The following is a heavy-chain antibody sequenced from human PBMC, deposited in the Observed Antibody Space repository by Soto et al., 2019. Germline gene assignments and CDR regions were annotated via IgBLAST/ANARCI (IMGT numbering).Heavy chain of an antibody. CDR2: IGTAGDT. J-gene: IGHJ6*02. V-gene: IGHV3-13*01. CDR1: GFTFSSYD. D-gene: IGHD5-12*01. Sequence: GGSLRLSCAASGFTFSSYDMHWVRQATGKGLEWVSAIGTAGDTYYPGSVKGRFTISRENAKNSLYLQMNSLRAEDTAVYYCARALRDGYIPRGYYYYGMDVWGQGTTVTVSS. CDR3: ARALRDGYIPRGYYYYGMDV.